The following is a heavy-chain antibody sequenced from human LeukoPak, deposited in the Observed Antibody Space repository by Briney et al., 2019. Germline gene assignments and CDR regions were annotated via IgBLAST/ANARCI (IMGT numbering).Heavy chain of an antibody. CDR3: ARAFTGYCSSTSCYYFDY. D-gene: IGHD2-2*03. J-gene: IGHJ4*02. Sequence: ASVKVSCKASGYTFTSYDINWVRQATGQGLEWMGWMNPNSGNTGYAQKFQGRVTITTDESTSTAYMELSSLRSEDTAVYYCARAFTGYCSSTSCYYFDYWGQGTLVTVSS. V-gene: IGHV1-8*01. CDR2: MNPNSGNT. CDR1: GYTFTSYD.